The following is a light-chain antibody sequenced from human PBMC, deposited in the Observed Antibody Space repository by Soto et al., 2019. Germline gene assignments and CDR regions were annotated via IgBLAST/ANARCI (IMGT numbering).Light chain of an antibody. J-gene: IGLJ1*01. CDR2: GNS. V-gene: IGLV1-40*01. CDR3: QSYDSSLSGYV. CDR1: SSNIGAGYD. Sequence: QSVRTQPPSVSGAQGQRVTLSCTGSSSNIGAGYDVHWYQQLPGTAPKLLIYGNSNRPSGVPDRFSGSKSGTSASLAITGLQAEDEADYYCQSYDSSLSGYVFGTGTKATVL.